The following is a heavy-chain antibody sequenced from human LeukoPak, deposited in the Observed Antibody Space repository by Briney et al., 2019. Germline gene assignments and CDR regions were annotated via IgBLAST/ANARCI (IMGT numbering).Heavy chain of an antibody. CDR2: IRWDGNNR. CDR3: AKEGGTIYFDY. D-gene: IGHD1-1*01. CDR1: GFTFDDYT. V-gene: IGHV3-43*01. Sequence: GGSLRLSCAASGFTFDDYTMHWVRQTPGKGLEWVSLIRWDGNNRHYADSVQGRFTIFRDNSKNSLHLQMNSLRTEDTAFYYCAKEGGTIYFDYWGPGTLVTVSS. J-gene: IGHJ4*02.